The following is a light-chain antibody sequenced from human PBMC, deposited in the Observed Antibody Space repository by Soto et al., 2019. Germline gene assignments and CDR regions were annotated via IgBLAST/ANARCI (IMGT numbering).Light chain of an antibody. CDR1: GSSIGTNT. CDR3: AAWDGSLNNVL. CDR2: GDN. Sequence: QSVLTQPPSASGTPGQRVTISCSGSGSSIGTNTVNWYRPLPGTAPKLLIYGDNQRPSGVPDRFSGSKSGTSASLAISGLQSEDEAEYYCAAWDGSLNNVLFGGGTKLTVL. V-gene: IGLV1-44*01. J-gene: IGLJ2*01.